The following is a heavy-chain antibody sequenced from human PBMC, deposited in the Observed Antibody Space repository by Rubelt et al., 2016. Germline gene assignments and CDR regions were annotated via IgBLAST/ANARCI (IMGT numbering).Heavy chain of an antibody. CDR3: VKDRDYGGFPGAFFACY. Sequence: EVQLLESGGGLVQPGGSLRLSCAASGFIFVNYAMGWVRQPPGKGLEWVSVISGTGGSTYYADSVKGRFTIYRDNSKNKLYLQRNSLMADVSAIYYWVKDRDYGGFPGAFFACYWGQGALVTVSS. CDR1: GFIFVNYA. V-gene: IGHV3-23*01. CDR2: ISGTGGST. D-gene: IGHD4-23*01. J-gene: IGHJ4*02.